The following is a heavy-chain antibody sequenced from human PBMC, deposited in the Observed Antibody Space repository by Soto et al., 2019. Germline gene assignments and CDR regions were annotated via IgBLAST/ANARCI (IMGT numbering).Heavy chain of an antibody. J-gene: IGHJ5*02. V-gene: IGHV3-23*01. CDR3: AKNYYDSSGYYLNWSDP. CDR1: GFTFSSYS. D-gene: IGHD3-22*01. Sequence: PGGSLRLSCAASGFTFSSYSMSWVRQAPGKGLEWVSAISGSGGSTYYADSVKGRFTISRDNSKNTLYLQMNSLRAEDTAVYYCAKNYYDSSGYYLNWSDPWGQGTLVTVSS. CDR2: ISGSGGST.